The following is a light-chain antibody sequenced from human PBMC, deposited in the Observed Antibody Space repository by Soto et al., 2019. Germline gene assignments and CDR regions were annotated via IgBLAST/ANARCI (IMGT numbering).Light chain of an antibody. J-gene: IGKJ4*01. CDR1: QSLLFFNGITY. V-gene: IGKV2-30*01. CDR2: EVS. Sequence: EVVLTQSPLSLPVTVGQPATVSCRSSQSLLFFNGITYLTWFHQRPGQAPRRLISEVSNRDSGVPDRFRGSGSGTDFTLEISRVEAEDVGIFYCMQGTHWPLTFGGATRVEIK. CDR3: MQGTHWPLT.